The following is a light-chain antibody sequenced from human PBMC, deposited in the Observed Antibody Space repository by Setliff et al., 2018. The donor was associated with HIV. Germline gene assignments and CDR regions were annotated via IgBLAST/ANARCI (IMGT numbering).Light chain of an antibody. V-gene: IGLV2-14*01. CDR2: EVK. J-gene: IGLJ1*01. CDR3: LSYTTIRTVV. CDR1: SSDVGAYDY. Sequence: LTQPASVSGSPGQSIAISCGGTSSDVGAYDYVSWFQQHPGKAPKLMIYEVKKRPSGVSNRFSGSKSGNTASLTISALQAEDEADYYCLSYTTIRTVVFGTWDQGHRP.